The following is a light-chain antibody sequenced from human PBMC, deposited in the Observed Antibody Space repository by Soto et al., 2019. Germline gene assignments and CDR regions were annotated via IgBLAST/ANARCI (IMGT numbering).Light chain of an antibody. Sequence: EIVMTQSPATLSVSPGERATLSCRASQSISSNLAWYQHKPGQAPSLLIYDASTRATGIPARFSGSGSGTEFTLTISSLQSEDVAVYYCQQYNNWPPWTFGQGTNVEVK. CDR2: DAS. V-gene: IGKV3-15*01. CDR1: QSISSN. CDR3: QQYNNWPPWT. J-gene: IGKJ1*01.